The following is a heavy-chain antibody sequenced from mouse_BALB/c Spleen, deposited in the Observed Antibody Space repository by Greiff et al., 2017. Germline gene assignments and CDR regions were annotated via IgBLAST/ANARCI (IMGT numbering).Heavy chain of an antibody. CDR3: ARGKGYWYFDV. CDR2: ISYDGSN. CDR1: GYSITSGYY. V-gene: IGHV3-6*02. J-gene: IGHJ1*01. Sequence: EVHLVESGPGLVKPSQSLSLTCSVTGYSITSGYYWNWIRQFPGNKLEWMGYISYDGSNNYNPSLKNRISITRDTSKNQFFLKLNSVTTEDTATYYCARGKGYWYFDVWGAGTTVTVSS.